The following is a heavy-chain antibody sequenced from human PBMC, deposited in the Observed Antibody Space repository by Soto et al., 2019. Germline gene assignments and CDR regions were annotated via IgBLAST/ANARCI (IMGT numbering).Heavy chain of an antibody. CDR1: G. D-gene: IGHD3-16*01. CDR2: INGYNGNT. V-gene: IGHV1-18*01. J-gene: IGHJ6*02. CDR3: ARMGDVTYYYYGMDV. Sequence: GISLVRQAPGQGLEWMGWINGYNGNTNYAPKLQGRITITTETSTTTAYMELRSLRSDDTAVYYCARMGDVTYYYYGMDVWGQGTTVTVSS.